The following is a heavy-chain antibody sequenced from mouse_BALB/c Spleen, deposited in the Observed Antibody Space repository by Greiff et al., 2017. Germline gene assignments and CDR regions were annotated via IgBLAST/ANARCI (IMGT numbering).Heavy chain of an antibody. J-gene: IGHJ4*01. CDR3: AGDGLPTYAMDY. CDR1: GFTFSDYY. V-gene: IGHV5-4*02. Sequence: EVKLVESGGGLVKPGGSLKLSCAASGFTFSDYYMYWVRQTPEKRLEWVATISDGGSYTYYPDSVKGRFTISRDNAKNNLYLQMSSLKSEDTAMYYCAGDGLPTYAMDYWGQGTSVTVSS. CDR2: ISDGGSYT.